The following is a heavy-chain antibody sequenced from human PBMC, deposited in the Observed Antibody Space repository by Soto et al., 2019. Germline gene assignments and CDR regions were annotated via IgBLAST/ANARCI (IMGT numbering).Heavy chain of an antibody. J-gene: IGHJ4*02. V-gene: IGHV3-23*01. Sequence: EVQLLDSGGGLVQPGGSLRLSCVASRVTFTNYGMNWVRQAPGKGLEWVSAISDTGGSTFYADSAKGRFTISRHNSKNTLYLHMNGLRSEDTAIYYCAAALSGYTPNYDYWGQGTPVTVSS. CDR2: ISDTGGST. D-gene: IGHD5-18*01. CDR1: RVTFTNYG. CDR3: AAALSGYTPNYDY.